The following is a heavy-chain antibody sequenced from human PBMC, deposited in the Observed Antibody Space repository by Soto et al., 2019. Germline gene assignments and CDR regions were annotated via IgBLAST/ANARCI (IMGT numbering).Heavy chain of an antibody. Sequence: SVKVSCKTSGGTFSSYAISWVRQAPGQGLEWMGGIVPLFRTTNYAQKFQGRVTITADTFTYTVYMELSGLRSGDTAVYYCARGGYSSTWSNLLDRSGLDVWGQGTTVTVSS. V-gene: IGHV1-69*06. J-gene: IGHJ6*02. CDR1: GGTFSSYA. D-gene: IGHD6-13*01. CDR2: IVPLFRTT. CDR3: ARGGYSSTWSNLLDRSGLDV.